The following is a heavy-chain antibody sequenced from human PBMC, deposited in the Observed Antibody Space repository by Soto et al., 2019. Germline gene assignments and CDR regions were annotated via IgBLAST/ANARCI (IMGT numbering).Heavy chain of an antibody. V-gene: IGHV4-59*01. J-gene: IGHJ5*02. CDR3: ARSDYDFWSGYYTGIGWFDP. D-gene: IGHD3-3*01. CDR2: IYYSGST. Sequence: QVQLQESGPGLVKPSETLSLTCTVSGGSISSYYWSWIRQPPGKGLEWIGYIYYSGSTKYNPSLKSRVTISVDTSKKQFSLKLSSVTAADTAVYYCARSDYDFWSGYYTGIGWFDPWGQGTLVTVSS. CDR1: GGSISSYY.